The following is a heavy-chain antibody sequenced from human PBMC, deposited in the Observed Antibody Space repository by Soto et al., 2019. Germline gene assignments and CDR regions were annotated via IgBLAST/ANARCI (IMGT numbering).Heavy chain of an antibody. CDR2: IVVGSGNT. CDR1: GFTFTSSA. V-gene: IGHV1-58*01. J-gene: IGHJ3*02. CDR3: AADHCSGGSCYWDAFDI. D-gene: IGHD2-15*01. Sequence: EASVKVSCKASGFTFTSSAVQWVRQARGQRLEWIGWIVVGSGNTNYAQKFQERVTITRDMSTSTAYMELSSLRSEDTAVYYCAADHCSGGSCYWDAFDIWGQGTMVTVSS.